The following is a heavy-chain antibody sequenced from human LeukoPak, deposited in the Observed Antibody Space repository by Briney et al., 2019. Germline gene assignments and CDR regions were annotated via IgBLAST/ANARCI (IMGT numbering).Heavy chain of an antibody. V-gene: IGHV4-34*01. CDR3: ARGSSSWYVGHNWFDP. CDR2: INHSGST. CDR1: GGSFSGYY. D-gene: IGHD6-13*01. Sequence: SETLSLTCAVYGGSFSGYYWSWIRQPPGKGLEWIGEINHSGSTNYNPSLKSRVTISVDTSKNQFSLELSSVTAADTAVYYCARGSSSWYVGHNWFDPWGQGTLVTVSS. J-gene: IGHJ5*02.